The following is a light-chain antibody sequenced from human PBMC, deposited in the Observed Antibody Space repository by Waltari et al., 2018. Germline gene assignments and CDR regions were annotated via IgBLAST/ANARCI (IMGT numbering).Light chain of an antibody. J-gene: IGKJ2*01. Sequence: DIVLTQSPATLSLSPGDAATLSCRASQSVGTYLAWYQQKPGQPPRLLIYDASNRATGVPARFRGSGSGTDLTLTISSLEAEDFAVYYCQQRSNWTPHTFGQGARLEIK. CDR1: QSVGTY. CDR2: DAS. CDR3: QQRSNWTPHT. V-gene: IGKV3-11*01.